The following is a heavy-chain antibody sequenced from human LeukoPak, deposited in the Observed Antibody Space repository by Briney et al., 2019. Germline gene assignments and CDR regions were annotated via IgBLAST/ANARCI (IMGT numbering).Heavy chain of an antibody. CDR2: IWYDGSNK. J-gene: IGHJ4*02. CDR3: ARDQGLQQRTPFDY. V-gene: IGHV3-33*01. Sequence: GGSLRLSCAASGFAFSSYGMHWVRQAPGKGLEWVAVIWYDGSNKYYADSVKGRFTISRDISKNTLYLQMNSLRAEDTAVYYCARDQGLQQRTPFDYWGQGTLVPVSS. D-gene: IGHD4-4*01. CDR1: GFAFSSYG.